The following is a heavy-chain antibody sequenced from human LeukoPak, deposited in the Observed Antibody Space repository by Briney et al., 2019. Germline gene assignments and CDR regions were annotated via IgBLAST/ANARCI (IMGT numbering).Heavy chain of an antibody. CDR3: ARSPVLYSSSQKNYYYYYYMDV. Sequence: SETLSLTCTVSGGSISSGGYYWGWIRQPSGKGLEWIGSIYYSGSTYYNPSLKSRVTISVDTSKNQFSLKLSSVTAADTAVYYCARSPVLYSSSQKNYYYYYYMDVWGKGTTVTVSS. V-gene: IGHV4-39*07. J-gene: IGHJ6*03. D-gene: IGHD6-6*01. CDR1: GGSISSGGYY. CDR2: IYYSGST.